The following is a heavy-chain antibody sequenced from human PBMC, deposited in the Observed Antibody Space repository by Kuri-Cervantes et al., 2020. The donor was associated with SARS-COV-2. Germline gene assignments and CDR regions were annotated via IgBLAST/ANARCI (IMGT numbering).Heavy chain of an antibody. D-gene: IGHD1-1*01. CDR2: IYYSGST. Sequence: SETLSLTCTVSGGSISSYYWSWIRQPPGKGLEWIGSIYYSGSTYYSPSLKSRVTISVDTSKNQFSLKLSSVTAADTAVYYCARQRGSPSFDYWGQGTLVTVSS. V-gene: IGHV4-59*05. J-gene: IGHJ4*02. CDR3: ARQRGSPSFDY. CDR1: GGSISSYY.